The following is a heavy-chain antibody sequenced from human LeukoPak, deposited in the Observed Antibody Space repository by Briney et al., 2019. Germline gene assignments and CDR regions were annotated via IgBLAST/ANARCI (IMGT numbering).Heavy chain of an antibody. Sequence: GGSLRLSCAASGFTFSSYWMHWVRQAPGKGLVWVSRINSDGSSTSYADSVKGRFTISRDNAKNTLYLQMNSLRAEDTAVYYCATAVYGDYDFDYWGQGTLVTVSS. CDR2: INSDGSST. D-gene: IGHD4-17*01. J-gene: IGHJ4*02. CDR1: GFTFSSYW. CDR3: ATAVYGDYDFDY. V-gene: IGHV3-74*01.